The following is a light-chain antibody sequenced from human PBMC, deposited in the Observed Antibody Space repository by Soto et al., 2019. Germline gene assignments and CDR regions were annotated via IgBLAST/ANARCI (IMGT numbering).Light chain of an antibody. J-gene: IGLJ2*01. CDR3: AAWDDSLKGVV. Sequence: QSVLTQPPSASGTPGQRVTISCSGSSSNIGSNTVNWYQQLPGTAPKLLTYSNNQLPSGVPDRFSGSKSGTSASLAISGLQSEDEAAYYCAAWDDSLKGVVFGGGTKLTVL. CDR2: SNN. CDR1: SSNIGSNT. V-gene: IGLV1-44*01.